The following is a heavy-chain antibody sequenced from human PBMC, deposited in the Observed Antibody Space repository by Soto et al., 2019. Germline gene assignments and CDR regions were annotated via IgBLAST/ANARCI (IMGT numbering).Heavy chain of an antibody. CDR1: GFTFSSYG. J-gene: IGHJ4*02. D-gene: IGHD5-18*01. V-gene: IGHV3-30*18. CDR3: AKPIFGYSYGYGAQSSAVDY. CDR2: ISYDGSNK. Sequence: QVQLVESGGGVVQPGRSLRLSCAASGFTFSSYGMHWVRQAPGKGLEWVAVISYDGSNKYYADSVKGRFTISRDNSKNTLYLQMNSLRAEDTAVYYCAKPIFGYSYGYGAQSSAVDYWGQGTLVTVSS.